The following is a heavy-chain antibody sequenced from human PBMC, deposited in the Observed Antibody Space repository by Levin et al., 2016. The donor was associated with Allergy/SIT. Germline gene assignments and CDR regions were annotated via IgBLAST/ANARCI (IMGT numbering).Heavy chain of an antibody. CDR3: ARVYCSGGSCKALDY. CDR2: ISAYNGNT. D-gene: IGHD2-15*01. J-gene: IGHJ4*02. Sequence: ASVKVSCKASGYTFTSYGISWVRQAPGQGLEWMGWISAYNGNTNYAQKLQGRVTMTTDTSTSTAYMELRSLRSDDTAVYYCARVYCSGGSCKALDYWGQGTLVTVSS. V-gene: IGHV1-18*04. CDR1: GYTFTSYG.